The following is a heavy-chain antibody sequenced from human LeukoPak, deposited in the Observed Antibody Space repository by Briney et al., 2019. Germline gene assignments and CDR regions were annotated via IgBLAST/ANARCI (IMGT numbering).Heavy chain of an antibody. CDR2: FDPEDGET. CDR3: ATRSQPAATDDAFDI. V-gene: IGHV1-24*01. CDR1: GYTLTELS. Sequence: ASVKVSCKVSGYTLTELSMHWVRQAPGKGLEWMGGFDPEDGETIYAQKFQGRVTMTEDTSTDTAYMELSSLRSEDTAVYYCATRSQPAATDDAFDIWGQGTMVTVSS. J-gene: IGHJ3*02. D-gene: IGHD2-2*01.